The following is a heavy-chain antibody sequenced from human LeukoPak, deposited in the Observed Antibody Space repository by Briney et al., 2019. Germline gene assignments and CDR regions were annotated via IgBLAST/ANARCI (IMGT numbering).Heavy chain of an antibody. CDR1: GFSFSSYG. D-gene: IGHD4-17*01. Sequence: PGGSLRLSCAASGFSFSSYGMHWVRQAPGEGLEWVVFIRYDGSNKSYADSVKGRFTISRDNSKNTLYLQMNSLRPEDTAVYYCAKDPTRVTTTHPDYWGQGTLVTVSS. CDR2: IRYDGSNK. CDR3: AKDPTRVTTTHPDY. V-gene: IGHV3-30*02. J-gene: IGHJ4*02.